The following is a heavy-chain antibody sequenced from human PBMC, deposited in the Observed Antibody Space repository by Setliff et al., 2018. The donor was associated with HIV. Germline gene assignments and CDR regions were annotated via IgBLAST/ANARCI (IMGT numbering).Heavy chain of an antibody. CDR2: IYHSGST. Sequence: SETLSLTCAVSGGSISSSNWWSWVRQPPGKGLEWIGEIYHSGSTNYNPSLKSRVTISVDKSKNQFSLKLSSVTAADTAVYYCKITALNYYYYGMDVWGQGTTVTVSS. V-gene: IGHV4-4*02. D-gene: IGHD3-16*01. CDR1: GGSISSSNW. J-gene: IGHJ6*02. CDR3: KITALNYYYYGMDV.